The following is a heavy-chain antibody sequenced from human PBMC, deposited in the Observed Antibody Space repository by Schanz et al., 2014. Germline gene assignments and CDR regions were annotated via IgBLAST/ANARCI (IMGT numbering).Heavy chain of an antibody. J-gene: IGHJ4*02. D-gene: IGHD6-13*01. CDR3: TKEDATALWYFEH. CDR2: INTSGGSR. CDR1: GFSFSTHD. Sequence: EVQLVESGGGLVQPGGSLRLSCAASGFSFSTHDMSWVRQAPGQGLEWVSGINTSGGSRYYAESVKGRFTISRDNSKNLVVLQMNSLRVDDTAVYYCTKEDATALWYFEHWGQGTLVTVSS. V-gene: IGHV3-23*04.